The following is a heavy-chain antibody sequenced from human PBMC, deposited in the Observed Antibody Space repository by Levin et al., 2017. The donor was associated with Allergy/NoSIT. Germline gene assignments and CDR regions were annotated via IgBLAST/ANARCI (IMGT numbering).Heavy chain of an antibody. J-gene: IGHJ4*02. CDR3: ARFDYGDYMDNDY. CDR2: IWYDGSNK. Sequence: GGSLRLSCAASGFTFSSYGMHWVRQAPGKGLEWVAVIWYDGSNKYYADSVKGRFTISRDNSKNTLYLQMNSLRAEDTAVYYCARFDYGDYMDNDYWGQGTLVTVSS. CDR1: GFTFSSYG. V-gene: IGHV3-33*01. D-gene: IGHD4-17*01.